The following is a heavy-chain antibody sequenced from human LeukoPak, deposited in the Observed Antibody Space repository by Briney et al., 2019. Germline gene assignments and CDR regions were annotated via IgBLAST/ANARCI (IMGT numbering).Heavy chain of an antibody. CDR2: ISVVGGST. D-gene: IGHD6-6*01. CDR1: GFTFSNCA. Sequence: GGSLRLSCAASGFTFSNCAMSWVRQAPGKGLEWVSPISVVGGSTFYADSVKGRFTISRDNSKNTLFLQMNSLRAEDTDVYFCAKLTGPYGSSSRRYFDYWGQGTLVTVSS. J-gene: IGHJ4*02. CDR3: AKLTGPYGSSSRRYFDY. V-gene: IGHV3-23*01.